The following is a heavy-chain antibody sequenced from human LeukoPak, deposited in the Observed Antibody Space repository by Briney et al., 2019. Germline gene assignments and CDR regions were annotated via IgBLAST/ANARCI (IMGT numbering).Heavy chain of an antibody. CDR3: AKVGVTTTYYYGMDV. V-gene: IGHV3-9*01. J-gene: IGHJ6*02. CDR2: ISWNSGSI. D-gene: IGHD4-17*01. CDR1: GFTFDDYA. Sequence: GGSLRLSCAASGFTFDDYAMHWVRQAPGKGLEWVSGISWNSGSIGYADSVKSRFTISRDNAKNSLYLQMNSLRAEDTALYYCAKVGVTTTYYYGMDVWGQGTTVTVSS.